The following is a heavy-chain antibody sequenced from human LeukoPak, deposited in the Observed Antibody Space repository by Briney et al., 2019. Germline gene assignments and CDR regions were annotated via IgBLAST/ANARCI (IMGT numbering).Heavy chain of an antibody. CDR2: IYHSGST. V-gene: IGHV4-59*01. D-gene: IGHD6-6*01. Sequence: TSETLSLTCTVSGASITTYYWTWIRQPPGKGLEWIGYIYHSGSTNYNPSLKSRVTISLDTSRNQFSLRLSSVTAADTAVYFCAREYSNSSEGDYFDYWGQGSLVTVSS. CDR3: AREYSNSSEGDYFDY. CDR1: GASITTYY. J-gene: IGHJ4*02.